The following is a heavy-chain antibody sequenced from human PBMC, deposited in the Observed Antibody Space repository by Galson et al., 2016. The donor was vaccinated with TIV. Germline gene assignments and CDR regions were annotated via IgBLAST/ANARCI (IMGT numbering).Heavy chain of an antibody. V-gene: IGHV1-8*01. CDR1: GYTFNNYD. CDR2: MNPNSGNA. D-gene: IGHD2-15*01. J-gene: IGHJ4*02. Sequence: SVKVSCKASGYTFNNYDISWVRQATGQGLEWMGWMNPNSGNAGYAQKFQGRVTMTSNTSVNTAYMEVRSLRVEDTAVYYCARARRGYCSGGSCLPGYWGQGTLVTVSS. CDR3: ARARRGYCSGGSCLPGY.